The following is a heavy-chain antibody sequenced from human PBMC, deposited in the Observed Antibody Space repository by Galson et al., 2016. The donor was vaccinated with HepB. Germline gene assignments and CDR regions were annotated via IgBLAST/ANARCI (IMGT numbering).Heavy chain of an antibody. J-gene: IGHJ4*02. Sequence: SLRLSCAASGYGLSGHPMSWVRQAPGKGLEWVSSITEIGHIAHYADSVKGRFAMSRDNARNTLYLQMSSLRDEDTATYYCARYRVPTTRQFDYWSQGRLVIVSS. V-gene: IGHV3-23*01. CDR2: ITEIGHIA. CDR1: GYGLSGHP. CDR3: ARYRVPTTRQFDY. D-gene: IGHD4-17*01.